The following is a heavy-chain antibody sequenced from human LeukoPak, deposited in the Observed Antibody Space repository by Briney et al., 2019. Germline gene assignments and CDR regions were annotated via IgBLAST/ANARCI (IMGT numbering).Heavy chain of an antibody. CDR2: MSSSGRS. CDR1: NGSISSDTYF. D-gene: IGHD6-19*01. CDR3: AKGAGPPWFDP. V-gene: IGHV4-61*02. Sequence: SETLSLTCTVSNGSISSDTYFWSWIRQPAGKGLQWIGRMSSSGRSDYNPSLKSRVTISIYTSKNQFSMNLTSVTAADTAVYYCAKGAGPPWFDPWGQGTLVTVSS. J-gene: IGHJ5*02.